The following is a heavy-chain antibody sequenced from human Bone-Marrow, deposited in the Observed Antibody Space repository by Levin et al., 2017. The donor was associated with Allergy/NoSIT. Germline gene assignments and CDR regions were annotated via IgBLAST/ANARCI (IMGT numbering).Heavy chain of an antibody. D-gene: IGHD5-18*01. Sequence: KVSCKGSGYSFTSYWIGWVRQMPGKGLEWMGIIYPGDSDTRYSPSFQGQVTISADKSISTAYLQWSSLKASDTAMYYCARTGYSYGYGDAFDSWGQGTMVTVSS. J-gene: IGHJ3*02. CDR1: GYSFTSYW. CDR2: IYPGDSDT. CDR3: ARTGYSYGYGDAFDS. V-gene: IGHV5-51*01.